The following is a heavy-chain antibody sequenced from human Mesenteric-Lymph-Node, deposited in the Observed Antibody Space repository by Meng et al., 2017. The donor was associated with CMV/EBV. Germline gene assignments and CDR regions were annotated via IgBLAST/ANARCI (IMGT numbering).Heavy chain of an antibody. CDR3: ARGVGSGMDV. CDR2: IGSAGDT. V-gene: IGHV3-13*01. Sequence: GESLKISCAASGFTFSSYDMHWVRQGTGKGPEWVSAIGSAGDTYYPGSVKGRFTISRENAKNSLYLQMNSLRAGDTAVYYCARGVGSGMDVWGQGTTVTVSS. D-gene: IGHD1-26*01. J-gene: IGHJ6*02. CDR1: GFTFSSYD.